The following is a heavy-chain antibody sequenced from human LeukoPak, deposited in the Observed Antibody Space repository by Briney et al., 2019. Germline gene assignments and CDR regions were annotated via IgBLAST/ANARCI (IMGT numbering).Heavy chain of an antibody. J-gene: IGHJ5*02. V-gene: IGHV1-2*02. Sequence: GASVKVSCKASGYTFTGYYMHWVRQAPGQGLEWMGWINPNSGGTNYAQKFQGRVTMTRDTSISTAYMELSSLRSEDTAVYYCASAEWELSWFDPWGQGTLVTVSS. D-gene: IGHD1-26*01. CDR2: INPNSGGT. CDR1: GYTFTGYY. CDR3: ASAEWELSWFDP.